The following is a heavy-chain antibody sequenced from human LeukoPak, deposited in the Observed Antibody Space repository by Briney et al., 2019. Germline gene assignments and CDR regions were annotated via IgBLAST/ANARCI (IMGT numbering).Heavy chain of an antibody. CDR1: GGSISSYY. J-gene: IGHJ6*02. V-gene: IGHV4-59*01. D-gene: IGHD4-17*01. Sequence: SETLSLTCTVSGGSISSYYWSWIRQPPGKGLEWIGYIYYSGSTNYNPSLKSRVTISVDTSKNQFSLKLSSVTAADTAVYYCTLSTTVTTGDYYYYGMDVWGQGTTVTVSS. CDR2: IYYSGST. CDR3: TLSTTVTTGDYYYYGMDV.